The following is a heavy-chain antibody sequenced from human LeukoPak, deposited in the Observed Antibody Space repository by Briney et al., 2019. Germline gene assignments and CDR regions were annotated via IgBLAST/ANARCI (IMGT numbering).Heavy chain of an antibody. CDR3: AREITMVRGVIAHFDY. J-gene: IGHJ4*02. D-gene: IGHD3-10*01. V-gene: IGHV4-4*02. CDR1: GGSISSSNW. Sequence: SETLSLTCAVSGGSISSSNWWSWVRQPPGKGLEWIGEIYHSGSTNYNPSLKSRVTISVDKSKNQFSLKLSSVTAADTAVYYCAREITMVRGVIAHFDYWGQGTLVTVSS. CDR2: IYHSGST.